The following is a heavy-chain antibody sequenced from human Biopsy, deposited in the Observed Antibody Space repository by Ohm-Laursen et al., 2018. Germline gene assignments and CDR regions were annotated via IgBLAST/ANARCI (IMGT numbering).Heavy chain of an antibody. CDR1: GDSISSYY. J-gene: IGHJ2*01. V-gene: IGHV4-59*01. CDR2: VYYTGST. D-gene: IGHD3-22*01. CDR3: ARDRGYYSDRTVPVYFDL. Sequence: SDTLSLTCTVSGDSISSYYWSWIRQPPGKGLEWIGYVYYTGSTDYNPSLQSRVTISVDTSKNHFSLRLRSVTPADTAIYYCARDRGYYSDRTVPVYFDLWGRGTLVTVSS.